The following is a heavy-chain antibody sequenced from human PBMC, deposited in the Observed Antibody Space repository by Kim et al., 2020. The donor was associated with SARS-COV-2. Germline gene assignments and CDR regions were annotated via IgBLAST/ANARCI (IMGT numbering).Heavy chain of an antibody. D-gene: IGHD7-27*01. V-gene: IGHV3-7*01. CDR3: AREGGTGGTDY. J-gene: IGHJ4*02. CDR2: IKRDGGVT. CDR1: GFRFSSSW. Sequence: GGSLRLSCAASGFRFSSSWMSWVRQAPGKGLEWVSNIKRDGGVTYYVDSVKGRFTISRDNAKNSLYLQMNSLRAEDTAIYYCAREGGTGGTDYWGQG.